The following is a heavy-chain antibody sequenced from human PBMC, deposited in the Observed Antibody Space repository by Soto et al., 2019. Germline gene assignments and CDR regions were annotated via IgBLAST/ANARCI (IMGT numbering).Heavy chain of an antibody. V-gene: IGHV3-23*04. CDR1: GFTFSSYA. J-gene: IGHJ4*02. CDR2: ISGSGGST. D-gene: IGHD4-17*01. Sequence: VQLVESGGGVVQPGRSLRLSCAASGFTFSSYAMSWVRQAPGKGLEWVSAISGSGGSTYYADSVKGRFTISRDNSKNTLYLQMNSLRAEDTAVYYCAKDKERDYGDYGGVGPFDYWGQGTLVTVSS. CDR3: AKDKERDYGDYGGVGPFDY.